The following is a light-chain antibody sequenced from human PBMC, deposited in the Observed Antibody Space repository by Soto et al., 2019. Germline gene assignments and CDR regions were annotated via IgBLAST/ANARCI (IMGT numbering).Light chain of an antibody. CDR1: QSVFYSSNNKNY. CDR2: WAS. J-gene: IGKJ1*01. CDR3: QQYYSTPPWS. V-gene: IGKV4-1*01. Sequence: DIVMTQSPDSLAVSLGERATINCKSSQSVFYSSNNKNYLAWYQQKPGQPPKLLIYWASTRESGVPDRFSGSGSGTDFTLTISGLQSEDVAVYYCQQYYSTPPWSFGQGTKVEIK.